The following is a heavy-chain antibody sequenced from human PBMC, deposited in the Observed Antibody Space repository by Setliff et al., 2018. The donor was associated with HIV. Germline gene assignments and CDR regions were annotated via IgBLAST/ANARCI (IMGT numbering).Heavy chain of an antibody. CDR1: GYMFSSYG. J-gene: IGHJ4*02. V-gene: IGHV1-18*01. CDR3: ARDPRYSSVWFRNGGVDY. Sequence: ASVKVSCKTSGYMFSSYGISWVRQAPGQGLEWMGWVSNKGDTNYVQKLQDRLTITTDTSTSTAYLELRDLRSEDTAVYYCARDPRYSSVWFRNGGVDYWDQGTLVTVSS. CDR2: VSNKGDT. D-gene: IGHD6-19*01.